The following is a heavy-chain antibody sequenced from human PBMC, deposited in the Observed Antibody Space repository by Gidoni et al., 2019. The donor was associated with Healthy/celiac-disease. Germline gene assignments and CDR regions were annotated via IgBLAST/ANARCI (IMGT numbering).Heavy chain of an antibody. CDR1: GGSFSGYY. CDR3: ARGKWFGEFPFDY. Sequence: QVQLQQWGAGLLKPSETLSLTCAVYGGSFSGYYWSWIRQPPGKGLEWIGEINHSGSTNYNPSLKRRVTISVDTSKNQFSLKLSSVTAADTAVYYCARGKWFGEFPFDYWGQGTLVTVSS. V-gene: IGHV4-34*01. D-gene: IGHD3-10*01. J-gene: IGHJ4*02. CDR2: INHSGST.